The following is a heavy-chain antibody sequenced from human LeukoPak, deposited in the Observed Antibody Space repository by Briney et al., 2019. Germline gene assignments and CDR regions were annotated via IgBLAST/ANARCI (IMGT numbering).Heavy chain of an antibody. V-gene: IGHV1-3*01. Sequence: ASVNVPCTASGYTFTSYAMHWVRQAPGQRLEWMGWINAGNGNTKYSQKFQGRVTITRDTSASTAYMELSSLRSEDTAVYYCARDPTGYYGMDVWGKGTTVTVSS. CDR1: GYTFTSYA. D-gene: IGHD1-14*01. CDR3: ARDPTGYYGMDV. CDR2: INAGNGNT. J-gene: IGHJ6*04.